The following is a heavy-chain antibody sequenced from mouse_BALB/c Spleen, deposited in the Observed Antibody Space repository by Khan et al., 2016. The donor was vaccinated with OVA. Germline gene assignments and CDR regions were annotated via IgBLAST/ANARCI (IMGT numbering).Heavy chain of an antibody. CDR2: ISSGGSYT. V-gene: IGHV5-6*01. CDR1: GFTFSSYG. D-gene: IGHD2-3*01. Sequence: EVELVESGGDLVKPGGSLKLSCAASGFTFSSYGMSWVRQIPDKRLEWVATISSGGSYTYYPDSLKGRFTISRDNAKNTLYLQMSSLKSEDRAMYYCERQPGYYEGSAMDYWGQGTSVTVSS. J-gene: IGHJ4*01. CDR3: ERQPGYYEGSAMDY.